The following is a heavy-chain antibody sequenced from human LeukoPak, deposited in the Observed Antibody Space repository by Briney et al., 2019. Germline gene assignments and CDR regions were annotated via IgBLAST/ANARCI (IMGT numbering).Heavy chain of an antibody. J-gene: IGHJ4*02. CDR3: ARRGDGYNFAY. Sequence: AASVKVSCKASGYTFTGFYIHWVRQAPGQGLEWMGWINPNGGGTNYAQNFQGRVTMTRDTSISTVYMELSSLRSDDTAVYFCARRGDGYNFAYWGQGTLVTVSS. D-gene: IGHD5-24*01. V-gene: IGHV1-2*02. CDR1: GYTFTGFY. CDR2: INPNGGGT.